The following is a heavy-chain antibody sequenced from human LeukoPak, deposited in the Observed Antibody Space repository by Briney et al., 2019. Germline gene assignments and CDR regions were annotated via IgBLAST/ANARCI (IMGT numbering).Heavy chain of an antibody. J-gene: IGHJ4*02. Sequence: SETLSLTCTVSGGSISSSSYYWGWIRQPPGKGLEWIGSIYYSGSTYYNPSLKSRVTISVDTSKNQFSLKLSSVTAADTAVYYCARNPYRTFDYWGQGTLVTVSS. CDR3: ARNPYRTFDY. CDR1: GGSISSSSYY. CDR2: IYYSGST. V-gene: IGHV4-39*07. D-gene: IGHD1-14*01.